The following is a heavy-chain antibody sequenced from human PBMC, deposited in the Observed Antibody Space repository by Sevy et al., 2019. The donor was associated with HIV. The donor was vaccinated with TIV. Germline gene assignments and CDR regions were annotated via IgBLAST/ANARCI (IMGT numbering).Heavy chain of an antibody. D-gene: IGHD1-1*01. CDR3: ALERLSSNVAEYFQN. Sequence: GGSLRLSCAASGFTFTGFSMHWVRQAPGKGLEWVATISYDGSNKYYADSVKGRFTISRDNSKNYLYLQMNSLRAEDTAVYCCALERLSSNVAEYFQNWGQGTLVTVSS. J-gene: IGHJ1*01. V-gene: IGHV3-30-3*01. CDR1: GFTFTGFS. CDR2: ISYDGSNK.